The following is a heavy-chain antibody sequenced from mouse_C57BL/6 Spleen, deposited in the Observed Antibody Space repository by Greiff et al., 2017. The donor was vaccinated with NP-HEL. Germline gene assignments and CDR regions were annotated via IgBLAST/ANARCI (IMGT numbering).Heavy chain of an antibody. V-gene: IGHV2-2*01. CDR1: GFSLTSYG. Sequence: VQLVESGPGLVQPSQSLSITCTVSGFSLTSYGVHWVRQSPGKGLEWLGVIWSGGSTDYNAAFISRLSISKDNSKSQVFFKMNSLQADDTAIYYCARNPYPGSSYNYAMDYWGQGTSVTVSS. D-gene: IGHD1-1*01. J-gene: IGHJ4*01. CDR3: ARNPYPGSSYNYAMDY. CDR2: IWSGGST.